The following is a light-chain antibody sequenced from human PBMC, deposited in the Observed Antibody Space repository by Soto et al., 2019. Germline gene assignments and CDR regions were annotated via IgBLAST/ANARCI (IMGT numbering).Light chain of an antibody. CDR2: QVS. V-gene: IGLV2-23*02. J-gene: IGLJ1*01. CDR1: SSDVGSYNL. Sequence: QSALTQPASVSGSPGQSITISCTGTSSDVGSYNLVSWYQQHPGKAPKLMISQVSKRPSGVSNRFSGSKSGNTASLTISGLQAEDEADYYCYSYAGSSTFYGFGTGTKLTVL. CDR3: YSYAGSSTFYG.